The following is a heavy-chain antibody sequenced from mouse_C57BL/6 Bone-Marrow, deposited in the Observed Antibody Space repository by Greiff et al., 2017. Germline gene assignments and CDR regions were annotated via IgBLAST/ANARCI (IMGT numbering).Heavy chain of an antibody. CDR3: ANYYGSSYVRAMDY. Sequence: VQLQQSGPELVKPGASVKISCKASGYAFSSSWMNWVKQRPGKGLEWIGRIYPGDGDTNYNGKFKGKATLTADKSSSTAYMQLSSLTSEDSAVYFCANYYGSSYVRAMDYWGQGTSVTVSS. CDR1: GYAFSSSW. V-gene: IGHV1-82*01. D-gene: IGHD1-1*01. J-gene: IGHJ4*01. CDR2: IYPGDGDT.